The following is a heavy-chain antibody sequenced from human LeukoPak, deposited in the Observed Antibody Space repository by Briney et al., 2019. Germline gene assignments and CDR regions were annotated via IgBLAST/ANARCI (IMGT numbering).Heavy chain of an antibody. CDR2: INSDGSST. CDR1: GFTFSSYW. CDR3: ARDHSDFQGVTYYYYMDV. V-gene: IGHV3-74*01. D-gene: IGHD3-3*01. J-gene: IGHJ6*03. Sequence: GGSLRLSCAASGFTFSSYWMHWVRQAPGKGLVWVSRINSDGSSTSYADSVKGRFTISRDNAKNTLYLQMNSLRAEDTAVYYCARDHSDFQGVTYYYYMDVWGKGTTVTVSS.